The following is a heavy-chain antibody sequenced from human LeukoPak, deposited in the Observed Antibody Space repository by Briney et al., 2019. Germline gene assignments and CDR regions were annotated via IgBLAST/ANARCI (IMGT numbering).Heavy chain of an antibody. CDR1: GYTFTNNY. V-gene: IGHV1-46*01. CDR2: IYPRDGST. CDR3: ARGRGDCSSGVCYTAYFYYGMDV. Sequence: GASVKVSCTASGYTFTNNYLHWVRQAPGQGLEWMGMIYPRDGSTNYAQKFQGRVTITADESTSTAYMALSSLRSEDTAVYYCARGRGDCSSGVCYTAYFYYGMDVWGQGTTVTVSS. D-gene: IGHD2-8*01. J-gene: IGHJ6*02.